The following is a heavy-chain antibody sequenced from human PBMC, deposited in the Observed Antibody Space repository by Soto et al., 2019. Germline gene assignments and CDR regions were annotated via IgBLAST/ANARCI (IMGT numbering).Heavy chain of an antibody. Sequence: GGSLRLSCAASGFTFSSYAMSWVRQAPGKGLEWVSAISGSGGSTYYADSVKGRFTISRDNSKNTLYLQMNSLRAEDTAVYYCAKGQYCTNGVCIAESSMDVWGQGTTVTVSS. V-gene: IGHV3-23*01. CDR3: AKGQYCTNGVCIAESSMDV. CDR2: ISGSGGST. CDR1: GFTFSSYA. D-gene: IGHD2-8*01. J-gene: IGHJ6*02.